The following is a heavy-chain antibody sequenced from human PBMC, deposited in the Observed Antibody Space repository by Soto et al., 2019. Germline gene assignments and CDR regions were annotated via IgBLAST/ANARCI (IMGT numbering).Heavy chain of an antibody. Sequence: QVQLQESGPGLVKPSGTLSLTCAVSGGAISSSKWWSWVRQPPGKGLEWIGEIYQSGSTNYNPSLESRVRMSVDKSRNQFSLKLTSVSAADTAVYYCASASATIAAAAIFDYWGQGTLVTVSS. CDR1: GGAISSSKW. J-gene: IGHJ4*02. CDR2: IYQSGST. V-gene: IGHV4-4*02. CDR3: ASASATIAAAAIFDY. D-gene: IGHD6-13*01.